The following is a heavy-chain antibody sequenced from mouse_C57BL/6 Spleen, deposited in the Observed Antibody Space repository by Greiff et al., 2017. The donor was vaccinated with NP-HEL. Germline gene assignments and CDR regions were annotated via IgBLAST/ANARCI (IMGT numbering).Heavy chain of an antibody. CDR3: ARNPPRYGSSYGWFAY. CDR1: GYTFTSYW. V-gene: IGHV1-59*01. J-gene: IGHJ3*01. D-gene: IGHD1-1*01. Sequence: VQLQQPGAELVRPGTSVKLSCKASGYTFTSYWMHWVKQRPGQGLEWIGVIDPSDSYTNYNQKFKGKATLTVDTSSSTAYMQLSSLTSEDSAVYYCARNPPRYGSSYGWFAYWGQGTLVTVSA. CDR2: IDPSDSYT.